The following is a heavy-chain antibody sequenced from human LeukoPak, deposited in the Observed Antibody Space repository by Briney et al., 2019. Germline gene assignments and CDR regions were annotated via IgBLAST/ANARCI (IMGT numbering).Heavy chain of an antibody. CDR3: ITDPRNDYGDYN. Sequence: GGSLRLSCAASGFTFSSYSMNWVRQAPGKGLEWVGRIKSKTDGGTTDYAAPVKGRFTISRDDSKNTLYLQMNSLKTEDTAVYYCITDPRNDYGDYNWGQGTLVTVSS. CDR2: IKSKTDGGTT. V-gene: IGHV3-15*01. D-gene: IGHD4-17*01. J-gene: IGHJ4*02. CDR1: GFTFSSYS.